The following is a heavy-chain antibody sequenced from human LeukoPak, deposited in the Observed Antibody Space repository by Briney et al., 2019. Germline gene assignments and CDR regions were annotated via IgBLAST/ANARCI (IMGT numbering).Heavy chain of an antibody. CDR3: ARVPAAPRLYMDV. D-gene: IGHD2-2*01. V-gene: IGHV4-59*02. Sequence: SETLSLTCTVSSGSVNSYYWSWIRQPPGKGLEWIGYIYYSGSTNYNPSLKSRVTISVDTSKNQFSLKLSSVTAADTAVYYCARVPAAPRLYMDVWGQGTAVIVSS. CDR2: IYYSGST. J-gene: IGHJ6*02. CDR1: SGSVNSYY.